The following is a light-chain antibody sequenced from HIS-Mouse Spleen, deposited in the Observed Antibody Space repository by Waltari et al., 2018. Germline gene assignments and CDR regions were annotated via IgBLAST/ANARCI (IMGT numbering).Light chain of an antibody. Sequence: QSALTQPASVSGSPGQSITISCTGTSSDVGCYNYLPWYQQHPGKAPKLMIYDVSNRPSGVSNRFSGSKSGNTASLTISGLQAEDEADYYCSSYTSSSTRVFGGGTKLTVL. CDR2: DVS. CDR1: SSDVGCYNY. J-gene: IGLJ3*02. CDR3: SSYTSSSTRV. V-gene: IGLV2-14*03.